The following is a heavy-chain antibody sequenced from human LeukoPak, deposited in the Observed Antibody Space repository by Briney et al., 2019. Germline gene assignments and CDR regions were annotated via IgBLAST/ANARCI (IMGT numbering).Heavy chain of an antibody. CDR2: INHSGST. J-gene: IGHJ5*02. V-gene: IGHV4-34*01. CDR1: GGSFSGYY. CDR3: ARAVQYCSGGSCYLAWFDP. D-gene: IGHD2-15*01. Sequence: PSETLSLTCAVYGGSFSGYYWSWIRQPPGKGLEWIGEINHSGSTNYNPSLKSRVTISVDTSKNQFSLKLSSVTAADTAVYYCARAVQYCSGGSCYLAWFDPWGQGTLVTVSS.